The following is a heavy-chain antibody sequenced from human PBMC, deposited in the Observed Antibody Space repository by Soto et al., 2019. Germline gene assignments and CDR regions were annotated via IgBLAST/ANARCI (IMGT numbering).Heavy chain of an antibody. CDR1: GYTFTSYG. CDR2: ISAYNGNT. J-gene: IGHJ5*02. V-gene: IGHV1-18*01. CDR3: AGGRDIVVVVAADNWFDP. D-gene: IGHD2-15*01. Sequence: QVQLVQSGAEVKKPGASVKVSCKASGYTFTSYGISWVRQAPGQGLEWMGWISAYNGNTNYAQKLQGRVTMTTDTSRSTAYMERRSLRSDDTAGYYCAGGRDIVVVVAADNWFDPWGQGTLVTVSS.